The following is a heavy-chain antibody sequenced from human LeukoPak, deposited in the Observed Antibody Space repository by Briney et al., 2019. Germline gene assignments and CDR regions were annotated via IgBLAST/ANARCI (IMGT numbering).Heavy chain of an antibody. CDR1: GGSFSGYY. D-gene: IGHD6-25*01. V-gene: IGHV4-59*01. J-gene: IGHJ4*02. CDR3: ARLRPGGVDY. CDR2: IYYSGST. Sequence: SETLSLTCAVYGGSFSGYYWSWVRQPPGKGLEWIGYIYYSGSTNYNPSLKSRVTISVDTSKNQFSLKLSSVTAADTAVYYCARLRPGGVDYWGQGTLVTVSS.